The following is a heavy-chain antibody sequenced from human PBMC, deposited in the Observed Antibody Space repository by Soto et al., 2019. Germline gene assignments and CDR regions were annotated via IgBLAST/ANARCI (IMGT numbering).Heavy chain of an antibody. V-gene: IGHV3-23*01. D-gene: IGHD3-10*01. CDR1: GFTFDYYW. J-gene: IGHJ4*02. CDR2: ISGSGGST. CDR3: AKDRRTMVRGAIDY. Sequence: PGGSLRLSCAASGFTFDYYWMHWVRQAPGKGLVWVSAISGSGGSTYYADSVKGRFTISRDNSKNTLYLQMNSLRAEDTAVYYCAKDRRTMVRGAIDYWGQGTLVTVSS.